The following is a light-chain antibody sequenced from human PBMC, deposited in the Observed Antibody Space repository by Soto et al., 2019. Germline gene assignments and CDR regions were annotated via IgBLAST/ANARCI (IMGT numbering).Light chain of an antibody. J-gene: IGKJ1*01. CDR3: QEYNNYWK. V-gene: IGKV1-5*01. CDR1: QTISRW. CDR2: TAS. Sequence: DIQITQSPSSLSASVGDAVIITFRASQTISRWLAWYQQKPGKAPRLLIYTASTLESGVPSRFSASGSGTEFTLTISSLHPDDFATYYCQEYNNYWKCGQGTKVDIK.